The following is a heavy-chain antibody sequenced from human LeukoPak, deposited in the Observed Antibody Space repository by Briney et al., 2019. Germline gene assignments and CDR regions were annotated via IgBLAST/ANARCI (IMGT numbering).Heavy chain of an antibody. CDR1: GFTFDDYA. V-gene: IGHV3-9*01. D-gene: IGHD1-14*01. J-gene: IGHJ4*02. Sequence: PGGSLRLSCAASGFTFDDYAMHWVRQAPGKGLEWVSGISWNSGSIGYADSVKGRFTISRDNAKNSLYLQMNSLRAEDTAVYYCARESTGEEFSFDYWGQGTLVTVSS. CDR3: ARESTGEEFSFDY. CDR2: ISWNSGSI.